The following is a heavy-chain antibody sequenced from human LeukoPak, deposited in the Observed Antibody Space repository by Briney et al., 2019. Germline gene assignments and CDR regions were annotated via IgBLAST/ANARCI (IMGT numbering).Heavy chain of an antibody. CDR2: VSGSGDGM. D-gene: IGHD6-13*01. Sequence: GGSLRLSCAASGFIFSNYGMNWVRQAPGKGLEWVATVSGSGDGMYHADSVKGRFTISRDNSKNTIYLQMNSLRAEDTALYYCAKAAAAPGFDFWGQGTLVTVSS. J-gene: IGHJ4*02. V-gene: IGHV3-23*01. CDR3: AKAAAAPGFDF. CDR1: GFIFSNYG.